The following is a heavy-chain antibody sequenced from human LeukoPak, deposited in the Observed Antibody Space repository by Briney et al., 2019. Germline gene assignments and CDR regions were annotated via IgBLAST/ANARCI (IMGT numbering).Heavy chain of an antibody. CDR1: GGSISSGGYY. CDR2: VNHSGSR. D-gene: IGHD3-16*01. V-gene: IGHV4-30-2*01. J-gene: IGHJ4*02. Sequence: SQTLSLTCTVSGGSISSGGYYWSWIRQPPGKGLEWIGEVNHSGSRSYNPSLKSRVTISVDTSKNQFSLKLSSATAADTAFYYCARDERGGKKAFDYWGQGTLVTVSS. CDR3: ARDERGGKKAFDY.